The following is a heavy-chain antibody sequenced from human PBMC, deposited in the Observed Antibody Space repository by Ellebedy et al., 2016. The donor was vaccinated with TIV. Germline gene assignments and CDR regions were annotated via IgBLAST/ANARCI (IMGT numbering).Heavy chain of an antibody. CDR2: IYYSGSA. Sequence: MPGGSLRLSCTVSGDSISSYNYNWGWIRQPPGMGLEGIGSIYYSGSAYYNPSLNSRVTISVDTSKNQFSLKLSSVTAAETAVYYCASGEVVVSAAAGACFDYWGQGTLVTVSS. CDR1: GDSISSYNYN. CDR3: ASGEVVVSAAAGACFDY. D-gene: IGHD2-15*01. V-gene: IGHV4-39*01. J-gene: IGHJ4*02.